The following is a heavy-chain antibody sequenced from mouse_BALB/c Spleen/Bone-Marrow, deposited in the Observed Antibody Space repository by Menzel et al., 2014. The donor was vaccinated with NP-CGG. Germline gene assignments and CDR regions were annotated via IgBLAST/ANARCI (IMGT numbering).Heavy chain of an antibody. CDR3: TGRYGWLAY. J-gene: IGHJ3*01. Sequence: VQLQQSGAELVKPGASVKLSCTASGFNIKDTYMHWVKQRPEQGLEWIGRIDPANGNTKYDPRFQGKATITADASSNTAYLQLSSLTSEDTAVYYCTGRYGWLAYWGQGTLVTVTA. CDR1: GFNIKDTY. V-gene: IGHV14-3*02. D-gene: IGHD2-14*01. CDR2: IDPANGNT.